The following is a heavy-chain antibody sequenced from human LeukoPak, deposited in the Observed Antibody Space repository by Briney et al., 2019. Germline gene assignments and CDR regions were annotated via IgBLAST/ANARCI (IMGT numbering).Heavy chain of an antibody. D-gene: IGHD1-26*01. J-gene: IGHJ5*02. CDR2: MNPNSGNT. Sequence: ASVKVSCKASGYTFTSYDINWGRQATGQGLEWMGWMNPNSGNTGYAQKFQGRVTITRNTSISTAYMELSSLRSEDTAVYYCARLISGSYIDPWGQGTLVTVSS. CDR1: GYTFTSYD. CDR3: ARLISGSYIDP. V-gene: IGHV1-8*03.